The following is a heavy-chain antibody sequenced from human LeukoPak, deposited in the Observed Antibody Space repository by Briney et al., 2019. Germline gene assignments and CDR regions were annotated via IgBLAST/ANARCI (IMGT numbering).Heavy chain of an antibody. CDR1: GGSIGSYY. V-gene: IGHV4-59*01. J-gene: IGHJ4*02. Sequence: SETLSLTCTVSGGSIGSYYWNWIRQPPGKGLEWIGYIHYSGSTNHNASLKSRVTISVDTSKNQFSLKLSSVTAADTAVYYCARDGVAGGFDYWGQGTLVTVSS. CDR3: ARDGVAGGFDY. D-gene: IGHD6-19*01. CDR2: IHYSGST.